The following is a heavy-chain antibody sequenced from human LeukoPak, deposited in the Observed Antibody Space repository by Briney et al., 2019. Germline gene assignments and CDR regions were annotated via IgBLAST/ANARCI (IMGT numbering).Heavy chain of an antibody. CDR2: ISTYNGNT. CDR3: ARSRPVTVNWFDP. V-gene: IGHV1-18*01. J-gene: IGHJ5*02. CDR1: GYTFTSYG. D-gene: IGHD4-17*01. Sequence: GASVKVSCKASGYTFTSYGISWVRQAPGQGLEWLGWISTYNGNTHYAQKLQGRVTMTTDTSTTTAYMELRSLRSDDTAVYYCARSRPVTVNWFDPWGQGTLVTVSS.